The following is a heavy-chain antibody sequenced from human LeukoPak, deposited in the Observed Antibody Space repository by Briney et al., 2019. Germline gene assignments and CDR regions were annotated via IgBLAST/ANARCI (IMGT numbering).Heavy chain of an antibody. CDR2: ISSSSSTI. D-gene: IGHD4-17*01. V-gene: IGHV3-48*04. CDR1: GFTFSSYI. Sequence: PGGSLTLSCAASGFTFSSYIMNWVRQAPGKGLEWVSYISSSSSTIYYADSVQGRFTISRDNAKNSLYLQMNSLRAEDTAVYYCARDRDYGDYPDAFDIWGQGTLVTVSS. J-gene: IGHJ3*02. CDR3: ARDRDYGDYPDAFDI.